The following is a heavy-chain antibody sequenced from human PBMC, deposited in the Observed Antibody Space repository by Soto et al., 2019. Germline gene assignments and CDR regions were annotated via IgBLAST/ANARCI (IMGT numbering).Heavy chain of an antibody. CDR2: INPSGGST. Sequence: ASVKVSCKASGYTFTSYYMHWVRQAPGQGLEWMGIINPSGGSTSYAQKFQGRVTMTRDTSTSTVYMELSSLRSEDTAVYYCAKGISKASYNCTRSAPYFDPWGQGTLVTVSS. CDR1: GYTFTSYY. V-gene: IGHV1-46*01. J-gene: IGHJ5*02. D-gene: IGHD1-20*01. CDR3: AKGISKASYNCTRSAPYFDP.